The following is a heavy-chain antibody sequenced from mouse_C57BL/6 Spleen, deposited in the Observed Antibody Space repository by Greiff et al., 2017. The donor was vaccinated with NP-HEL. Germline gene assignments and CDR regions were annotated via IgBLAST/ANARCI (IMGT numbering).Heavy chain of an antibody. D-gene: IGHD2-4*01. CDR3: ARYDYAFYYFDY. J-gene: IGHJ2*01. CDR1: GYTFTSYT. CDR2: INPSSGYT. Sequence: QVQLQQSGAELARPGASVKMSCKASGYTFTSYTMHWVKQRPGQGLEWIGYINPSSGYTKYNQKFKDKATLTADKSSSTAYMQLSSLTSEDSAVYYCARYDYAFYYFDYWGQGTTLTVSS. V-gene: IGHV1-4*01.